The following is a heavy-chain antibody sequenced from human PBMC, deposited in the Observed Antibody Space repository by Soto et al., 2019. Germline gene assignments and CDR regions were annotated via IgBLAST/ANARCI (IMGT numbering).Heavy chain of an antibody. J-gene: IGHJ4*02. CDR1: GYTFTSYA. CDR3: ARDRSSGWTFDY. Sequence: QVQLVQSGAEVKKPGASVKVSCKASGYTFTSYAMHWVRQAPGQRLEWMGWINAGNGNTKYSQKFQGRVTITRDTSASTAYMELSSLRSEDTAVYYCARDRSSGWTFDYWGQGTLATVSS. CDR2: INAGNGNT. D-gene: IGHD6-19*01. V-gene: IGHV1-3*01.